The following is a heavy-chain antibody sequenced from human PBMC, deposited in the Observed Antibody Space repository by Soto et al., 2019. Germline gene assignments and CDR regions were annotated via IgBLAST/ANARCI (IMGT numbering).Heavy chain of an antibody. V-gene: IGHV1-69*02. Sequence: QVQLVQSGAEVKRPGSSVKVSCKASGDTFTFYSINWVRQAPGLGLEWMGRINPILSMSNYAQRFQGRVTMTADKSTSTASMELSRLRSADTAIYYCASSYGSGYRAFDYWGQGALVTVSS. D-gene: IGHD3-10*01. J-gene: IGHJ4*02. CDR1: GDTFTFYS. CDR2: INPILSMS. CDR3: ASSYGSGYRAFDY.